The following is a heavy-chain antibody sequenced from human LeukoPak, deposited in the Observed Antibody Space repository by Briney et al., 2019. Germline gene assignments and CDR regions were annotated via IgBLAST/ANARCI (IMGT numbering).Heavy chain of an antibody. V-gene: IGHV3-23*01. J-gene: IGHJ4*02. D-gene: IGHD6-19*01. Sequence: GGSLRLSCAASGFTFSSYGMSWVRQAPGKGLEWVSAISGSGGSTYYADSVKGRFTISRDNSKNTLYLQMNSLRAEDTAVYYCAKDRSERSIGWYPDSNLLIAYWGQGTLVTVSS. CDR3: AKDRSERSIGWYPDSNLLIAY. CDR2: ISGSGGST. CDR1: GFTFSSYG.